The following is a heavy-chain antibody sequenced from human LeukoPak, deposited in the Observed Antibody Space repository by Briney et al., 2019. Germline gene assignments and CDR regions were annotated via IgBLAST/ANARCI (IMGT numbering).Heavy chain of an antibody. J-gene: IGHJ2*01. V-gene: IGHV3-74*01. Sequence: PGGSLRLSCAASGFTFSSYSMNWVRQAPGKGLVWVSRINVDGSIRDYADSVKGRFTISRDNAKNTLYLQMNSLRGEDSAVYYCARGKDFWTGYPIYWYFDLWGRGTLVTVSS. CDR2: INVDGSIR. CDR1: GFTFSSYS. D-gene: IGHD3/OR15-3a*01. CDR3: ARGKDFWTGYPIYWYFDL.